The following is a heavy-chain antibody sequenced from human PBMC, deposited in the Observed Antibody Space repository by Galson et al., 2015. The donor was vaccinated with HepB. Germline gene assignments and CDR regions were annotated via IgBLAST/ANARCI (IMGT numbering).Heavy chain of an antibody. CDR1: GFSLSTSGMC. D-gene: IGHD3-22*01. V-gene: IGHV2-70*01. Sequence: PALVKPTQTLTLTCTFSGFSLSTSGMCVSWIRQPPGKALEWLALIDWDDDKYYSTSLKTRLTISKDTSKNQVVLTMTNMDPVDTATYYCARGTGSGYRPGAFDIWGQGTMVTVSS. CDR2: IDWDDDK. J-gene: IGHJ3*02. CDR3: ARGTGSGYRPGAFDI.